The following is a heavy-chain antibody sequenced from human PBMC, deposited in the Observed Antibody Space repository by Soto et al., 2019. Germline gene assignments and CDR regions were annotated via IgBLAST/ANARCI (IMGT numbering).Heavy chain of an antibody. CDR2: IFYTGTT. CDR1: GGSISYNSYD. Sequence: SETLSLTCSVSGGSISYNSYDWGWIRQPPGKGLEWIGGIFYTGTTYYSPSLKDRVTMSMDTSKNSFSVNLTSVTAADTAVYFCARGRYCLTGRCFPNWFDSWGQGALVTVS. CDR3: ARGRYCLTGRCFPNWFDS. V-gene: IGHV4-39*02. J-gene: IGHJ5*01. D-gene: IGHD7-27*01.